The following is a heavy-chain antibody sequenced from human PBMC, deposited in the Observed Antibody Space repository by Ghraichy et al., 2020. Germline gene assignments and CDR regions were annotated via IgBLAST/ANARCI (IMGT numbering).Heavy chain of an antibody. Sequence: GGSLRLSCAASGFTFTNYWMPWARQAPGKGLDWVANIKPDGRETYYVDSVKGRFTISRDNAKNSLYLQMSSLRAEDTAVYYCTRGGAREFDYWGQGTLVTVSS. J-gene: IGHJ4*02. V-gene: IGHV3-7*01. CDR1: GFTFTNYW. D-gene: IGHD3-16*01. CDR3: TRGGAREFDY. CDR2: IKPDGRET.